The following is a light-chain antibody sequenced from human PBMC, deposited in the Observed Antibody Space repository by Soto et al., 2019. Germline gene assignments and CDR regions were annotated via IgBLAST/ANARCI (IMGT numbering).Light chain of an antibody. CDR1: QSISAW. CDR2: KAS. J-gene: IGKJ1*01. Sequence: DIQMTHSTSTLSASVGDRVSINCRASQSISAWLAWYQQKPGKAPRLLIYKASTLEIGVPSRFGGSGSGTELTLTISSMQPEDFATYYCLLDFRYFWAFGQGTKVDIK. CDR3: LLDFRYFWA. V-gene: IGKV1-5*03.